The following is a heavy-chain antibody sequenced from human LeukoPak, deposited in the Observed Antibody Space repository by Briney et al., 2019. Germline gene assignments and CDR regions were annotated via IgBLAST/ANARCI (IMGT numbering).Heavy chain of an antibody. Sequence: PGGSLRLSCAASGFTFSSYAMGWVRQAPGKGLEWVSAISRNGDSTYFADSVKGRFTISRDNSKNTLYVQMKSLRAEDTAVYYCAKGTWFGDYPVPFDSWGQGTLVTVSS. D-gene: IGHD3-10*01. V-gene: IGHV3-23*01. J-gene: IGHJ4*02. CDR3: AKGTWFGDYPVPFDS. CDR2: ISRNGDST. CDR1: GFTFSSYA.